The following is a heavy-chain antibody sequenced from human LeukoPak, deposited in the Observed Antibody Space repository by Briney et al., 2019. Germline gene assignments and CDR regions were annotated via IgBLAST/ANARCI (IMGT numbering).Heavy chain of an antibody. J-gene: IGHJ6*03. CDR3: AKDGGRLEWLSFPYYMDV. D-gene: IGHD3-3*01. CDR1: GFTFSSYG. CDR2: IWYDVSNK. V-gene: IGHV3-33*06. Sequence: GRSLRLPCAASGFTFSSYGMHWVRQAPGKGLEWAEVIWYDVSNKYYADSVKGRFTISRDNSKNTLYLHMNSLRAEDTAVYYCAKDGGRLEWLSFPYYMDVWGKGTTVTVSS.